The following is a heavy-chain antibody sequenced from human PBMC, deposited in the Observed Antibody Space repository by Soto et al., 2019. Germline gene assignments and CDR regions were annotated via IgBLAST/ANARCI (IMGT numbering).Heavy chain of an antibody. CDR3: ARVLHDYYYYGMDV. CDR2: INHSGST. CDR1: GGSFSGYY. J-gene: IGHJ6*02. Sequence: SETLSLTXAVYGGSFSGYYWSWIRQPPGKGLEWIGEINHSGSTNYNPSLKSRVTISVDTSKNQFSLKLSSVTAADTAVYYCARVLHDYYYYGMDVWGQGTTVTVSS. V-gene: IGHV4-34*01.